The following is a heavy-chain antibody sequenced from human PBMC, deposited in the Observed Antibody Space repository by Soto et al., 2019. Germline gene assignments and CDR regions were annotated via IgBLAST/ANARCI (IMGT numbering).Heavy chain of an antibody. D-gene: IGHD2-2*01. CDR1: GYTFTGYY. CDR2: INPETGAT. CDR3: ARERYQVISDGMDV. Sequence: GASVKVSCKASGYTFTGYYVHWVREALGQGLELMGWINPETGATSYAQKFQGRVTLSRDTSINTAYLELSSLRFDDAAVYFCARERYQVISDGMDVWGQGTTVTVSS. J-gene: IGHJ6*02. V-gene: IGHV1-2*02.